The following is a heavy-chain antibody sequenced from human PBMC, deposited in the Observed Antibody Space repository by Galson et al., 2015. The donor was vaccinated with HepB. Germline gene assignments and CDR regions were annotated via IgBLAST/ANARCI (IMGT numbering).Heavy chain of an antibody. D-gene: IGHD2-21*01. CDR3: VVDGAAYCGGARCHGVDV. CDR2: IYTGGIT. CDR1: EFTVSNKY. J-gene: IGHJ6*02. Sequence: SLRLSCAASEFTVSNKYMGWVRQAPGKGLEWVSLIYTGGITYDADSVKGRFTISRDNSKNALYLQMNSLRAEDTAVYYCVVDGAAYCGGARCHGVDVWGQGTTVIVSS. V-gene: IGHV3-53*01.